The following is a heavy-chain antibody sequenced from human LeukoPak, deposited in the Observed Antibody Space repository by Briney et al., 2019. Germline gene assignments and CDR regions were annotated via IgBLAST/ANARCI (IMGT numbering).Heavy chain of an antibody. CDR3: ARVPLQQRHFDY. J-gene: IGHJ4*02. CDR1: GGSISGTNYY. D-gene: IGHD6-13*01. CDR2: LYSSGRI. V-gene: IGHV4-39*07. Sequence: NPSETLSLTCTVSGGSISGTNYYWGWIRQPPGKGLEWIGSLYSSGRIYYNPSLESRLTISLDTSKNQFSLELTSVTAADTAVYYCARVPLQQRHFDYWGQGTLVTVSS.